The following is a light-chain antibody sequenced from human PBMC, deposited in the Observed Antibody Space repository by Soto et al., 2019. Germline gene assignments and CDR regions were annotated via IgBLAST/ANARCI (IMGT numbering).Light chain of an antibody. J-gene: IGLJ2*01. Sequence: QSPLTQPASVSGSPGQSITISCTGTSSDVGGYNYVSWYQQHPGTAPKLLIYDVSNRPSGVSNRFSGSKSGNTASLTIAGHQAEDEADYYRSSYTSSSTVVFAGGTKLTVL. CDR3: SSYTSSSTVV. CDR2: DVS. CDR1: SSDVGGYNY. V-gene: IGLV2-14*01.